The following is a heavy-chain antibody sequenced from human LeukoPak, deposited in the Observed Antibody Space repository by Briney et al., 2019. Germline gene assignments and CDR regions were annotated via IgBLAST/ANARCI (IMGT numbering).Heavy chain of an antibody. D-gene: IGHD6-13*01. CDR3: AKGAAAGKVDWFDP. J-gene: IGHJ5*02. Sequence: PGGSLRLSCAASGFTFSNFAVMWVRQAPGTGLQWVSTITGYGSTFYADSVRGRFTIFRDTSMNTLFLQMNSLGAEDTAVYYCAKGAAAGKVDWFDPWGQGTLVTVSS. CDR1: GFTFSNFA. CDR2: ITGYGST. V-gene: IGHV3-23*01.